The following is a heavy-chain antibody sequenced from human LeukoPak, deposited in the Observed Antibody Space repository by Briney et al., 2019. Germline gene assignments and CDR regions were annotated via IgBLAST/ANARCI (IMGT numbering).Heavy chain of an antibody. CDR2: IGRSGAHI. D-gene: IGHD3-22*01. CDR1: GFSISVYS. CDR3: ARYRGGYSRGMDV. Sequence: GGSLRLPCAASGFSISVYSVNWVRQAPGKGLEWVSSIGRSGAHIYYAASVKGRFTITRDNAKNSVYLQMNNLKVEDTAVFYCARYRGGYSRGMDVWGQGTTVTVSS. V-gene: IGHV3-21*06. J-gene: IGHJ6*02.